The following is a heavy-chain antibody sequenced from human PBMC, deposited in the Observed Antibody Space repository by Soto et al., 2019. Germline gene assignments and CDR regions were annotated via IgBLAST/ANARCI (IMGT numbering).Heavy chain of an antibody. Sequence: PSETLSLTCTVSGGSISSYYWSWIRQPPGKGLEWIGYIYYSGSTDYNPSLKSRVTISVDTSKNQFSLKLSSVTAADTAVYYCTGAYYDIAGYNIDPWGEGPPITVSS. CDR3: TGAYYDIAGYNIDP. J-gene: IGHJ5*02. CDR1: GGSISSYY. D-gene: IGHD3-22*01. V-gene: IGHV4-59*01. CDR2: IYYSGST.